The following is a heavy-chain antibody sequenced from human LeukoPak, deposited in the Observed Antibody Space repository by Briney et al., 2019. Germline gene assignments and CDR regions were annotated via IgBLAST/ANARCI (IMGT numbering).Heavy chain of an antibody. CDR3: AGSRRGGLKSGVDY. CDR2: ISYSGST. V-gene: IGHV4-39*01. D-gene: IGHD6-13*01. CDR1: GGSISSNNCY. J-gene: IGHJ4*02. Sequence: SETLSLTCTVSGGSISSNNCYWGWIRQPPGKGLEWIGTISYSGSTWYNPSLKSRVTMSVDTSKNQFSLKLSSVTAADTAMYYCAGSRRGGLKSGVDYWGQGTLVTVSS.